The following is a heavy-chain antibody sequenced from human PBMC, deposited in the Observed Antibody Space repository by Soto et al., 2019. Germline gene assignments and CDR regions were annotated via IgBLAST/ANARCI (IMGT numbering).Heavy chain of an antibody. V-gene: IGHV4-34*01. D-gene: IGHD3-16*01. CDR3: ARKNGSPDITFGGVIEAHYFDY. J-gene: IGHJ4*02. Sequence: PSETLSLTCAVYGGSFSGYYCSWIRQPPGKGLEWIGEINHSGSTNYNPSLKSRVTISVDTSKNQFSLKLSSVTAADTAVYYCARKNGSPDITFGGVIEAHYFDYWGQGTLVTVSS. CDR2: INHSGST. CDR1: GGSFSGYY.